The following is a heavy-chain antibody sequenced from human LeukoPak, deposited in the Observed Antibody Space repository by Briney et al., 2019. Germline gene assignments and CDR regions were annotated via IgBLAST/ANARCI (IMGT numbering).Heavy chain of an antibody. CDR2: IIPILGIA. V-gene: IGHV1-69*04. D-gene: IGHD3-10*01. CDR1: GYTFSSYA. Sequence: SVKVSCKASGYTFSSYAISWVRQAPGQGLEWMGRIIPILGIANYAQKFQGRVTITADKSTSTAYMELSSLRSEDTAVYYCARASVRYYGSGSSRYGMDVWGQGTTVTVSS. J-gene: IGHJ6*02. CDR3: ARASVRYYGSGSSRYGMDV.